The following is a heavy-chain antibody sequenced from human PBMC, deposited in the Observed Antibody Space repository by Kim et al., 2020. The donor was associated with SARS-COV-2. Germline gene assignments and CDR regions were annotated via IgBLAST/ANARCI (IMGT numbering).Heavy chain of an antibody. CDR3: ARGVRGSGWFSYWYFDL. J-gene: IGHJ2*01. D-gene: IGHD6-19*01. CDR1: GGSFSGYY. CDR2: INHSGST. V-gene: IGHV4-34*01. Sequence: SETLSLTCAVYGGSFSGYYWSWIRQPPGKGLEWIGEINHSGSTNYNPSLKSRVTISVDTSKNQFSLKLSSVTAADTAVYYCARGVRGSGWFSYWYFDLWGRGTLVTVSS.